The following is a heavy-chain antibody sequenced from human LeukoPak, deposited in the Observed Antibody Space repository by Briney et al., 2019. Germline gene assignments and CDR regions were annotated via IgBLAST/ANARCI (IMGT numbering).Heavy chain of an antibody. J-gene: IGHJ4*02. D-gene: IGHD3-16*01. V-gene: IGHV1-2*04. CDR3: ARDAGGATGHFDS. Sequence: ASVKVSCKASGYTFTGYYMHWVRQAPGQGLEWMGWINPNSGGTNFAQKFQDWVTLTRDTSISTAYMQLSRLKSDDTAVYFCARDAGGATGHFDSWGQGTLVTVSS. CDR1: GYTFTGYY. CDR2: INPNSGGT.